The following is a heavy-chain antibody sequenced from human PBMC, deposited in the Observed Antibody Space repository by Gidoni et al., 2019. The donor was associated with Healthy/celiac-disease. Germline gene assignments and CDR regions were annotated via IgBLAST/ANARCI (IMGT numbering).Heavy chain of an antibody. CDR3: AKASLHYDSSFDY. D-gene: IGHD3-3*01. Sequence: EVQLVESGGGLVQPGRSLRLSCAASGFTFDDYAMHWVRQAPGKGLEWVSGISWNSGSIGYADSVKGRFTISRDNAKNSLYLQMNSLRAEDTALYYCAKASLHYDSSFDYWGQGTLVTVSA. CDR1: GFTFDDYA. V-gene: IGHV3-9*01. J-gene: IGHJ4*02. CDR2: ISWNSGSI.